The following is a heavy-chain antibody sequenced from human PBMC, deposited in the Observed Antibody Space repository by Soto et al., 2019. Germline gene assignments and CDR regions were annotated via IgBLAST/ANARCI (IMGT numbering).Heavy chain of an antibody. CDR3: AAVLRFLDAFDI. V-gene: IGHV3-21*01. CDR1: GFTFSSYS. Sequence: GGSLRLSCAASGFTFSSYSMNWVRQAPGKGLEWVSSISSSSSYIYYADSVKGRFTISRDNAKNSLYLQMNSLRAEDTAVYYCAAVLRFLDAFDIWGQGTMVTVS. J-gene: IGHJ3*02. D-gene: IGHD3-3*01. CDR2: ISSSSSYI.